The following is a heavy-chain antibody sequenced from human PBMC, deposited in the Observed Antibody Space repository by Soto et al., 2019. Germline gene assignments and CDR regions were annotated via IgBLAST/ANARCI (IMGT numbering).Heavy chain of an antibody. D-gene: IGHD4-17*01. CDR3: AAGVTTFDY. V-gene: IGHV1-24*01. Sequence: ASVKVSCKVSGTSLSGLPMHWVRQAPGKGLEWMGSLDYEEGERSFAHRFQGRLTVTEDTSTDTAYMELSSLMSEDTAVYYCAAGVTTFDYWGQGTLVTVSS. CDR1: GTSLSGLP. CDR2: LDYEEGER. J-gene: IGHJ4*02.